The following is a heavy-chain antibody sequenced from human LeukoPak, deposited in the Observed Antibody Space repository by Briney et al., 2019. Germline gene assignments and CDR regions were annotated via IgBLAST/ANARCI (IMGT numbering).Heavy chain of an antibody. V-gene: IGHV3-30-3*01. D-gene: IGHD5-18*01. CDR3: ARDGYSYAIDY. CDR2: ISYDGSNK. CDR1: GFTFSSYA. J-gene: IGHJ4*02. Sequence: GGSLRLSCAASGFTFSSYAMHGVRQAPDKGLEWGAVISYDGSNKYYADSEKSRFTISRDNSKKTLYLQMNSLRAEYPAVYYCARDGYSYAIDYWGQGALVTVSS.